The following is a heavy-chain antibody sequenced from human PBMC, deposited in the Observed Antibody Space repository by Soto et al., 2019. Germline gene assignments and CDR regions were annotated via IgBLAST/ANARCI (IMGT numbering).Heavy chain of an antibody. V-gene: IGHV4-59*01. J-gene: IGHJ5*02. Sequence: SETLSLTCTVSGGSISSYYLSWIRQPPGKGLEWIGYIYYSGSTNYNPSLKSRVTISVDTSKNQFSLYLQMNSLRAEDTALYYCAKEARYGDFGDNWFDPWGQGTLVTVSS. CDR1: GGSISSYY. CDR2: IYYSGST. CDR3: AKEARYGDFGDNWFDP. D-gene: IGHD3-3*01.